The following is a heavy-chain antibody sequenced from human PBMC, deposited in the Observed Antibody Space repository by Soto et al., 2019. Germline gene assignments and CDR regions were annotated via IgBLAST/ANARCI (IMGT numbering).Heavy chain of an antibody. J-gene: IGHJ6*03. Sequence: GGSLRLSCAASGFTFDDYTMHWVRQAPGKGLEWVSLISWDGGSTYYADSVKGRFTISRDNSKNSLYLQMNSLRTEDTALYYCAKDITWGGEYQLLWGPMDVWGKGTTVTVSS. D-gene: IGHD2-2*01. CDR1: GFTFDDYT. V-gene: IGHV3-43*01. CDR3: AKDITWGGEYQLLWGPMDV. CDR2: ISWDGGST.